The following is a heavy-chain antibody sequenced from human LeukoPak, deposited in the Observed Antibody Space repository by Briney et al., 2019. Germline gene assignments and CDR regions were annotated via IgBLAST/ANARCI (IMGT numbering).Heavy chain of an antibody. CDR2: LNPDGSVT. D-gene: IGHD4/OR15-4a*01. CDR3: GRGGAGLPDV. V-gene: IGHV3-74*01. J-gene: IGHJ3*01. Sequence: GGSLRLSCAVSGFTFSSYWMHWVRHAPGKGLVWVSRLNPDGSVTNYAESVEGRYTISRDNVKNTQYLQMNSLRAEDTAVYYCGRGGAGLPDVWGQGTLVIVSS. CDR1: GFTFSSYW.